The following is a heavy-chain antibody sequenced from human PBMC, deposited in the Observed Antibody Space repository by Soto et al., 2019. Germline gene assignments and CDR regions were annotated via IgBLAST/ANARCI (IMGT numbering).Heavy chain of an antibody. J-gene: IGHJ4*02. CDR1: GGSVSISSNY. Sequence: QLQLRVSGPGLVKPSETLSLTCTVSGGSVSISSNYWGWIRQPPGKGLEWIANIYYSGSTYYNPSLKSRVTISLDTSKNQFSLKLSSVTAADTAVYYRAREWLVGVGAYYFDYWGQGTLVTVSS. CDR2: IYYSGST. CDR3: AREWLVGVGAYYFDY. V-gene: IGHV4-39*01. D-gene: IGHD6-19*01.